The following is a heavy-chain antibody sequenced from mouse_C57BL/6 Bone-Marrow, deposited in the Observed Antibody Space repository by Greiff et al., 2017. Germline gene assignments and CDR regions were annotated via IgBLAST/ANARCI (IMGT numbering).Heavy chain of an antibody. Sequence: EVKLVESGGGLVKPGGSLKLSCAASGFTFSSYAMSWVRQTPEKRLEWVATISDGGSYTYYPDNVKGRFTISRDNAKNNLYLQMSHLKSEDTAMYYCASTMITAWFAYWGQGTLVTVSA. J-gene: IGHJ3*01. CDR3: ASTMITAWFAY. CDR2: ISDGGSYT. V-gene: IGHV5-4*03. CDR1: GFTFSSYA. D-gene: IGHD2-4*01.